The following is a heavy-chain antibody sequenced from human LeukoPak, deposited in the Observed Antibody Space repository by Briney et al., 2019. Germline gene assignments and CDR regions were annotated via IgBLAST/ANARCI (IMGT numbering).Heavy chain of an antibody. J-gene: IGHJ6*03. CDR2: FDPEDGET. D-gene: IGHD2-15*01. V-gene: IGHV1-24*01. CDR1: GYTLTELS. CDR3: ARGTEVVAAPDYYYMDV. Sequence: ASVKVSCKVSGYTLTELSIYWVRQAPGKGLEWMGGFDPEDGETVYAQKFQGRVTMTEDTSTDTAYMELSSLRSEDTAVYYCARGTEVVAAPDYYYMDVWGKGTTVTISS.